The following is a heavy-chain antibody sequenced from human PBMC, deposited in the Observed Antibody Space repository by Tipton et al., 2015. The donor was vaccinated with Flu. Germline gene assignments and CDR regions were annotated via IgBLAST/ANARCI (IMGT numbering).Heavy chain of an antibody. Sequence: TLSLTCAVSGYSVTSGYCWGWIRQPPGKGLEWIGSISHSGRTYYKPSLKSRVTVSLDTSNNQFSLNLRFVTAADTAMYYCARSTYYYGSGTSDFWGQGALVTVAS. CDR3: ARSTYYYGSGTSDF. V-gene: IGHV4-38-2*01. D-gene: IGHD3-10*01. J-gene: IGHJ4*02. CDR2: ISHSGRT. CDR1: GYSVTSGYC.